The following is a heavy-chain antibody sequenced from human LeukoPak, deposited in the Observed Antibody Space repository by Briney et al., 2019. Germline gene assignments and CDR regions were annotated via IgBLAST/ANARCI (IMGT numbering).Heavy chain of an antibody. CDR3: ARDKRGDGYGDFDY. CDR1: GGSISSYY. CDR2: IYYSGST. J-gene: IGHJ4*02. D-gene: IGHD5-24*01. V-gene: IGHV4-59*01. Sequence: SETLSLTCTVSGGSISSYYWSWIRQPPGKGLEWIGYIYYSGSTNYNPSLKSRVTISVDTSKNQFSLRLSSVTAADTAVYYCARDKRGDGYGDFDYWGQGTLVTVSS.